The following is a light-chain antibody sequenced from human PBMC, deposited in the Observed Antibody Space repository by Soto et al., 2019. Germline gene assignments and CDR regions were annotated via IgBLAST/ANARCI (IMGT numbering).Light chain of an antibody. CDR3: QQYGSSPWA. J-gene: IGKJ1*01. V-gene: IGKV3-20*01. CDR1: QSVSSSY. Sequence: QSPGTLCLSPGERATLSCRASQSVSSSYLAWYQQKPGQAPRLLIYGVSSRATGIPDRFSGGGSGTDFTLTISRLEPEDFAVYYSQQYGSSPWAFGQGTKVDIK. CDR2: GVS.